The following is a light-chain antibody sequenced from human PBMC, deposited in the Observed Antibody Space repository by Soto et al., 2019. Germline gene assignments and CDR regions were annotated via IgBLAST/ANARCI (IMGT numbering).Light chain of an antibody. V-gene: IGLV2-8*01. CDR3: KSYEGSNIYV. Sequence: QSVLTQPPSASGSPGQSVTISCTGTSSDVGGYNYVSWYQQHPGKAPKLMIYEVNTRPSGVPDRFSGSKSGNTASLTVSGIQAEDEADYYCKSYEGSNIYVFGTGTKLTVL. CDR2: EVN. CDR1: SSDVGGYNY. J-gene: IGLJ1*01.